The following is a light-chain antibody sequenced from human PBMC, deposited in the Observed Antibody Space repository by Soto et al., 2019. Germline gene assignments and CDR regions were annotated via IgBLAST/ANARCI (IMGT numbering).Light chain of an antibody. V-gene: IGKV1-27*01. CDR3: QKYNSAPLT. J-gene: IGKJ4*01. Sequence: EIQVTQSQSSLSASVGSRFTITCRASQVISNYLAWYQQKSGKDPKLLIYAASTLQSGVPSRFSGSGSGTDFTLTISSLQPEDVATYYCQKYNSAPLTFGGGTKLDIK. CDR1: QVISNY. CDR2: AAS.